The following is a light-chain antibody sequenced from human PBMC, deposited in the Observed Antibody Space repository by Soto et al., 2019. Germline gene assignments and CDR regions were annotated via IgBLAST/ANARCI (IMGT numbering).Light chain of an antibody. Sequence: DIQMTQSPSSLSASVGDRVTITCRASQGISSYLAWYQQKPGKAPKLLIYAASTLQSGVPSRFSGSGSGTDFTLTISSLQPEDFATYYCQQPNSYLFTFGGGTKVDIK. CDR2: AAS. CDR1: QGISSY. V-gene: IGKV1-9*01. J-gene: IGKJ4*01. CDR3: QQPNSYLFT.